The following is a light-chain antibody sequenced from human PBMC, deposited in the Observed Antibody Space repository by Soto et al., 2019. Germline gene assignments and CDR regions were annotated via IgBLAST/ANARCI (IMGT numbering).Light chain of an antibody. CDR1: QSLIHSDGNTY. CDR3: MQGTHWPWT. Sequence: DVVMTQSPLSLPVTLGQPASISCRSSQSLIHSDGNTYLNRFQQRPGQSPRRLIYQVSDRDSGVXDXSSCSGSRNDFTLKISRVEAEDVGVYYCMQGTHWPWTFGQGTEVEIK. CDR2: QVS. V-gene: IGKV2-30*02. J-gene: IGKJ1*01.